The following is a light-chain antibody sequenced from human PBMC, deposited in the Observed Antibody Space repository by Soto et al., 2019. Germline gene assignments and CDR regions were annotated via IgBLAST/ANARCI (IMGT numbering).Light chain of an antibody. CDR2: KAS. CDR1: QNINSW. V-gene: IGKV1-5*03. J-gene: IGKJ5*01. Sequence: DIQMTQSSSTLSASVGDRVTITCRASQNINSWLAWYQQKPGKAPKLLIYKASSLESGVPSRFSGSGSGTEFTLTISILQPDDFAAYYCRQYEIYPITFGQGTRLEIK. CDR3: RQYEIYPIT.